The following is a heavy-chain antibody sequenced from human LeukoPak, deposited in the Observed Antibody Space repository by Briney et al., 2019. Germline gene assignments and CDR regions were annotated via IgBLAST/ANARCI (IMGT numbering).Heavy chain of an antibody. CDR1: GITYA. V-gene: IGHV3-23*01. CDR2: ISGSGGST. J-gene: IGHJ4*02. CDR3: ARAFRYGGNNFDY. Sequence: GGSLRLSCAASGITYAMSWVRQAPGKGLEWVSAISGSGGSTYYADSVKGRFTISRDNAKNSLYLQMNSLRAEDTAVYYCARAFRYGGNNFDYWGQGTLVTVSS. D-gene: IGHD4-23*01.